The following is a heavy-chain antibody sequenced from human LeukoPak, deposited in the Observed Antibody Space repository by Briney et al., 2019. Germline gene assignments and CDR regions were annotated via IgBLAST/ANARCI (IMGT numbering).Heavy chain of an antibody. D-gene: IGHD2-15*01. CDR1: GFRFSDYG. Sequence: PGGSLRPSCAASGFRFSDYGMHWVRQAPGRGLEWVAVISSDGTKKAYADSVKGRFTISRDNSENTLYLQMSSLRAEDTAVYYCAKRRDYCSGGSCYSLDYWGQGTLVTVSS. CDR3: AKRRDYCSGGSCYSLDY. CDR2: ISSDGTKK. V-gene: IGHV3-30*18. J-gene: IGHJ4*02.